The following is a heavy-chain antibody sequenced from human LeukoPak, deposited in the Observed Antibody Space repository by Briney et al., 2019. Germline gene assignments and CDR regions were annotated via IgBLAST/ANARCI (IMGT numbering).Heavy chain of an antibody. CDR2: INHSGST. Sequence: PGGSLRLSCAASGFTLSSYWMSWVRQAPGKGLEWIGEINHSGSTNYNPSLKSRVTISVDTSKNQFSLKLSSVTAADTAVYYCARLSGYCTNGVCYRYFDYWGQGTLVTVSS. D-gene: IGHD2-8*01. CDR3: ARLSGYCTNGVCYRYFDY. V-gene: IGHV4-34*01. J-gene: IGHJ4*02. CDR1: GFTLSSYW.